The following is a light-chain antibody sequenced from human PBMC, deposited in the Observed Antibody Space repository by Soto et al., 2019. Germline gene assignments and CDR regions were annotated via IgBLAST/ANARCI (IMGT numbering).Light chain of an antibody. Sequence: DIQXPKCLITMSAFVGGRATITCRASQSISRYLNWYKKKKGKEXKXXXYAESTLQSGVQSRLSASGSGKDFNINISRMPPEDFQPYYSQETYSNLFTFGEGTRLEI. CDR3: QETYSNLFT. V-gene: IGKV1-39*01. CDR2: AES. CDR1: QSISRY. J-gene: IGKJ5*01.